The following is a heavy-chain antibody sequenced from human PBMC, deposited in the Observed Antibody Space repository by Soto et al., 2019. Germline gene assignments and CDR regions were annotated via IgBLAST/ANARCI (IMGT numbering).Heavy chain of an antibody. J-gene: IGHJ4*03. Sequence: LRLSCAASGVTFTSYAMTWVRQVPGEGLQWVSSISKGGDSTYYADSVKGRFTTSRDNSKNTLYLQMNSLRAEDTAIYYCAKGSFGFDYWGQGTTVTVSS. V-gene: IGHV3-23*01. CDR1: GVTFTSYA. D-gene: IGHD3-10*01. CDR3: AKGSFGFDY. CDR2: ISKGGDST.